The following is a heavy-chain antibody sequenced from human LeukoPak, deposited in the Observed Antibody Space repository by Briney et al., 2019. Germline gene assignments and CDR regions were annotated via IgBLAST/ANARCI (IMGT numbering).Heavy chain of an antibody. D-gene: IGHD2-2*02. CDR3: ARGSGEDCSSTSCNIHFDY. V-gene: IGHV4-31*03. CDR1: GGSISSGGYY. J-gene: IGHJ4*02. Sequence: KLSETLSLTCTVSGGSISSGGYYWSWIRQHPGKGLEWIGYIYYSGSTYYNPSLKSRVTISVDTSKNQFSLKLSSVTAADTAVYYCARGSGEDCSSTSCNIHFDYWGQGTLVTVSS. CDR2: IYYSGST.